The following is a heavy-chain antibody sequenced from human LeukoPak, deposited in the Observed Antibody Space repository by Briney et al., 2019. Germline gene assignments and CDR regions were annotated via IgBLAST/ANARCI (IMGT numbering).Heavy chain of an antibody. J-gene: IGHJ4*02. Sequence: GGSLRLSCAASGFTFSSYAMSWVRQAPGKGLEWVSCIRGSGGRTPYAESVKGRFTISRDNSKNTLYLQMNSLRAEDTAVYYCAKGPYDYSNHYIDYWGQGTLVTVSS. V-gene: IGHV3-23*01. CDR1: GFTFSSYA. CDR3: AKGPYDYSNHYIDY. CDR2: IRGSGGRT. D-gene: IGHD4-11*01.